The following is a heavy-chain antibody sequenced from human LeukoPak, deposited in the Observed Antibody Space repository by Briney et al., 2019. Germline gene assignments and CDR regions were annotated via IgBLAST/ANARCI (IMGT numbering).Heavy chain of an antibody. CDR3: ARVRSSGWGKNFDY. Sequence: ASETLSLTCTVSSGSISSYYWSWIRQPPGKGLEWIGYIYYSGSTNYNPSLKSRVTISVDTSKNQFSLKLSSVTAADTAVYYCARVRSSGWGKNFDYWGQGTLVTVSS. V-gene: IGHV4-59*01. CDR2: IYYSGST. CDR1: SGSISSYY. D-gene: IGHD6-19*01. J-gene: IGHJ4*02.